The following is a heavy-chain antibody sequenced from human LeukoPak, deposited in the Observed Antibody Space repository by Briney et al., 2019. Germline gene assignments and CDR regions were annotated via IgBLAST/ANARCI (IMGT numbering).Heavy chain of an antibody. V-gene: IGHV3-21*01. Sequence: GGSLRLSCAASGFPFGSYSMNWVRQAPGKGLEWVSSITSSSSYIYYAHSLKGRFTISRDNVKNSLYLQMNSLRAEDTAVYYCARQVDWAFDYWGQGTLVTVSS. D-gene: IGHD3-9*01. J-gene: IGHJ4*02. CDR2: ITSSSSYI. CDR3: ARQVDWAFDY. CDR1: GFPFGSYS.